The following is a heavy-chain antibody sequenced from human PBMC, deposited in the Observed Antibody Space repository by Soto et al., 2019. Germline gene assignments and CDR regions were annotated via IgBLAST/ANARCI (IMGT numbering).Heavy chain of an antibody. J-gene: IGHJ4*02. D-gene: IGHD3-22*01. CDR2: IYYSGST. CDR3: ASHGGYYDSSGYYYSYFDY. Sequence: PSETPSLTCTVSGGSISSGDYYWSWIRQPPGKGLEWIGYIYYSGSTYYNPSLKSRVTISVDTSKNQFSLKLSSVTAADTAVYYCASHGGYYDSSGYYYSYFDYWGQGTLVTVSS. V-gene: IGHV4-30-4*01. CDR1: GGSISSGDYY.